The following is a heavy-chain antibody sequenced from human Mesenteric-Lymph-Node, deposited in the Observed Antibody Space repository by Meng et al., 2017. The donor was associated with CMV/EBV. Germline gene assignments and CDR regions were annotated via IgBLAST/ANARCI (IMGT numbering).Heavy chain of an antibody. D-gene: IGHD3-22*01. V-gene: IGHV3-74*01. J-gene: IGHJ4*02. Sequence: GGSLRLSCAASGFTFSSHWMHWVRQAPGKGLVWVSRINNDGSDTTYADSVKGRFTISRDNAKNTFYLQMNSLRVEDTAVYYCASGLPGSSGYYYAGYWGQGTLVTVSS. CDR2: INNDGSDT. CDR3: ASGLPGSSGYYYAGY. CDR1: GFTFSSHW.